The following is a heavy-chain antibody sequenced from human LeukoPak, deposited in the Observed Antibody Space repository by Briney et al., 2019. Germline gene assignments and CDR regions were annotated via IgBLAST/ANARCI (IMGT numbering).Heavy chain of an antibody. D-gene: IGHD2-8*02. CDR3: AKAGDAGGGSKRVDY. J-gene: IGHJ4*02. CDR1: GFTFNTYT. Sequence: PGRSLRLSCAASGFTFNTYTMHWVSQAPGKGLEWVAVMSYDGSTKYYADSVKGRFTISRDNSQNTLYLQMNSLRVEDTAVYYCAKAGDAGGGSKRVDYWGQGTLVTVSS. V-gene: IGHV3-30-3*01. CDR2: MSYDGSTK.